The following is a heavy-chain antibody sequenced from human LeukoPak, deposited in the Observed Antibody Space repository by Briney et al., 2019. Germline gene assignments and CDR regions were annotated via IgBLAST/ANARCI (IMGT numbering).Heavy chain of an antibody. CDR1: GGTFSSYA. CDR3: ARVRTSYSSSWYSWFDP. D-gene: IGHD6-13*01. J-gene: IGHJ5*02. V-gene: IGHV1-69*05. CDR2: IIPIFGTA. Sequence: GASVKVSCKASGGTFSSYAISWVRQAPGQGLEWMGGIIPIFGTANYAQKFQGRVTITTDESTSTAYMELSSLRSEDTAVYYCARVRTSYSSSWYSWFDPWGQGTLVTVSS.